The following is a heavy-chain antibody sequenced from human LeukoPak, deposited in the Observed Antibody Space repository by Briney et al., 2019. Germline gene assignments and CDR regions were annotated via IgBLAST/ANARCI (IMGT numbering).Heavy chain of an antibody. CDR2: INPNSGGT. CDR3: ARGGYTAMGPDDAFDI. V-gene: IGHV1-2*04. D-gene: IGHD5-18*01. Sequence: ASVKVSCKASGYTFTGYYMHWVRQAPGQGLEWMGWINPNSGGTNYAQKFQGWVTMTRDTSISTAYMELSRLRSDDTAVYYCARGGYTAMGPDDAFDIWGQGTMVTVSS. J-gene: IGHJ3*02. CDR1: GYTFTGYY.